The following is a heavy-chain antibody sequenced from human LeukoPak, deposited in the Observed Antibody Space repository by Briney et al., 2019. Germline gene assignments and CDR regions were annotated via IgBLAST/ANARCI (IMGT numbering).Heavy chain of an antibody. Sequence: SQTLSLTCTVSGGSMSSGSYYWSWIRQPAGTGLEWIGRIYTTGSTNYNPSLKSRVTISVDTSKNQFSLKLSSVTAADTAVFYCAREGAGYGWFDPWGQGTLVTVSS. CDR3: AREGAGYGWFDP. CDR1: GGSMSSGSYY. D-gene: IGHD5-18*01. CDR2: IYTTGST. J-gene: IGHJ5*02. V-gene: IGHV4-61*02.